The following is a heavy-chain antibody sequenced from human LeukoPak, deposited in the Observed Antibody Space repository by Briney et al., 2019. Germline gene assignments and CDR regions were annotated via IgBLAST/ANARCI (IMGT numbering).Heavy chain of an antibody. CDR1: GGSISSSGYY. V-gene: IGHV4-39*01. CDR2: IYYSGST. Sequence: SETLSLTCTVSGGSISSSGYYWGWIRQPPGKGLEWIGSIYYSGSTYYNPSLKSRVTISVDTSKNQFSLKLSSVTAADTAVYYCARFLGAFDIWGQGTMVTVSS. CDR3: ARFLGAFDI. J-gene: IGHJ3*02.